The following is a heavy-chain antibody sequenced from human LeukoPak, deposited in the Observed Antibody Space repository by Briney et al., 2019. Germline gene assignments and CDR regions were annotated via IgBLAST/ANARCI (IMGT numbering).Heavy chain of an antibody. V-gene: IGHV3-21*01. Sequence: GGSLRLSCAASGFTFSSYSMNWVRQAPGKGLEWVSSISSSSSYIYYADSVKGRFTISRDNAKNSLYLQMNSLRAEDTAVYYCARGGVVVAAISRPHSYGMDVWGQGTTVTVSS. J-gene: IGHJ6*02. D-gene: IGHD2-15*01. CDR1: GFTFSSYS. CDR3: ARGGVVVAAISRPHSYGMDV. CDR2: ISSSSSYI.